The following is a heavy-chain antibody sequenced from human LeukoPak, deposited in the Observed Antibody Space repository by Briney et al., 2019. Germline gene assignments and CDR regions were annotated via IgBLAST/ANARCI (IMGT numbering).Heavy chain of an antibody. V-gene: IGHV3-64D*09. CDR1: GFTFSSNA. D-gene: IGHD2-15*01. CDR2: ITSSGGST. CDR3: VKSSGGSYIN. J-gene: IGHJ1*01. Sequence: GGSLRLSCSASGFTFSSNAMHWVRQAPGKGLEYVSAITSSGGSTYYADSVKGRFTISRDNAKNTLYLQMSSLRAEDTAVYYCVKSSGGSYINWGQGALVTVSS.